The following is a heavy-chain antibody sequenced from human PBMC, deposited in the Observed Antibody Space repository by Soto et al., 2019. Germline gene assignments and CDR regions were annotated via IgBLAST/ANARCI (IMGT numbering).Heavy chain of an antibody. V-gene: IGHV3-30-3*01. CDR3: ATPHYDFWSGWSSFDY. J-gene: IGHJ4*02. CDR2: ISYDGGNK. D-gene: IGHD3-3*01. CDR1: AFTFSNYA. Sequence: PGGSLRLSCAASAFTFSNYALHWVRQALGKGLEWVAVISYDGGNKHYAESVNGRFTISRDNSKNTLYLRMNSLRAEDTAVYYCATPHYDFWSGWSSFDYWGQGTLVTVSS.